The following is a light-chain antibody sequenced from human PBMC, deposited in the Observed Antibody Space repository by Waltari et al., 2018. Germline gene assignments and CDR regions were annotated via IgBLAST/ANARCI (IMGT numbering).Light chain of an antibody. CDR2: AAS. CDR1: QDIARW. V-gene: IGKV1-12*01. Sequence: DIQMIQSPSSVSASLGNRVTIPCRASQDIARWLAWYQHKPGRAPNLLIFAASSLQNGVPSRFSGSGSGTYFTLTINSLQPEDFATYYCQQTNTFPFTFGQGTKLEIK. CDR3: QQTNTFPFT. J-gene: IGKJ2*01.